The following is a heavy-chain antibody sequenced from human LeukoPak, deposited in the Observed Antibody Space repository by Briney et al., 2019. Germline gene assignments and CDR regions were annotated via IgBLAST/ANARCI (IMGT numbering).Heavy chain of an antibody. CDR3: ARDVEMATLKGQNY. V-gene: IGHV4-59*12. CDR1: GGSISSYH. D-gene: IGHD5-24*01. Sequence: SETLSLTCTVSGGSISSYHWSWIRQPPGKGLEWIGYMSYSGSTNYNPSLKSRVTISVDTSKNQFSLKLNSVTAADTAVYYCARDVEMATLKGQNYWGQGTLVTVSS. CDR2: MSYSGST. J-gene: IGHJ4*02.